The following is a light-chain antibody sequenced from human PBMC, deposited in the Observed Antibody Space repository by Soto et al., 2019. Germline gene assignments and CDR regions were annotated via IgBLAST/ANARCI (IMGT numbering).Light chain of an antibody. Sequence: IQLTQSPSSLSASVGDRVTITCRASQGISSYLAWYQQKPGKAPTLLINAASTMQSGVPSRFSGSGSGTDFTLTISSLQPEDFATYYCQQLKSYPLTFGGGTKVESK. CDR1: QGISSY. CDR2: AAS. V-gene: IGKV1-9*01. J-gene: IGKJ4*01. CDR3: QQLKSYPLT.